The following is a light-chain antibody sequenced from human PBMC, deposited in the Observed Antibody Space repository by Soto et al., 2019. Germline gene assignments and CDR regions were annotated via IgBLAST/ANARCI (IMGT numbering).Light chain of an antibody. CDR1: SSNIGSDY. Sequence: QSVLTQPPSASGTPGQRITISCSGSSSNIGSDYVYWYQKVPGTAPKLLIYSNNLRPSGVPDRFSGSKSGTSASLAISGLRSEDEADYYCAAWDDSRSAWVFGGGTKLTVL. J-gene: IGLJ3*02. CDR2: SNN. CDR3: AAWDDSRSAWV. V-gene: IGLV1-47*02.